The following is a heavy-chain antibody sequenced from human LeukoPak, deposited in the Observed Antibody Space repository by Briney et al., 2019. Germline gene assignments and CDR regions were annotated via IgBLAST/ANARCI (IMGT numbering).Heavy chain of an antibody. J-gene: IGHJ5*02. V-gene: IGHV4-30-2*01. CDR1: GGSISSGGYS. Sequence: SETLSLTCAVSGGSISSGGYSWSWIRQPPGTGLEWIGYIYHSGSTYYNPSLKSRVTISVDRSKNQFSLKLSSVTAADTAVYYCARGYCSGGSCYASGFDPWGQGTLVTVSS. CDR3: ARGYCSGGSCYASGFDP. D-gene: IGHD2-15*01. CDR2: IYHSGST.